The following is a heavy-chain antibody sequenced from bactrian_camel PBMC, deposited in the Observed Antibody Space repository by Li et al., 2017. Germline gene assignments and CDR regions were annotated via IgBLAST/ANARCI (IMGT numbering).Heavy chain of an antibody. CDR2: INSGGGST. Sequence: EVQLVESGGGLVQPGGSLRLSCAASGFTFSSYAMSWVRQAPGKGLEWVSAINSGGGSTYYADSVKGRFTISRDNAKNTVYLQLNSLKTEDMAMYYCAKDGGSWPGTAQLWDYWGQGTQVTVS. CDR1: GFTFSSYA. CDR3: AKDGGSWPGTAQLWDY. J-gene: IGHJ4*01. D-gene: IGHD6*01. V-gene: IGHV3S40*01.